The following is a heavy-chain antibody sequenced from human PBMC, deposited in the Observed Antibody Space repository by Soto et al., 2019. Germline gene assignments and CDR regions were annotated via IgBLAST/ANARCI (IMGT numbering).Heavy chain of an antibody. V-gene: IGHV4-38-2*01. CDR3: ARTDNVGYEPH. J-gene: IGHJ1*01. D-gene: IGHD2-15*01. Sequence: TSSPTCAVAGDSILRGYCLSWIRQPQKKGLEYIGSIYHSGTTYYNPSLMSRVTISVDTSKNQFSLNLRSVTAADSSVYYCARTDNVGYEPHFGQGPLV. CDR2: IYHSGTT. CDR1: GDSILRGYC.